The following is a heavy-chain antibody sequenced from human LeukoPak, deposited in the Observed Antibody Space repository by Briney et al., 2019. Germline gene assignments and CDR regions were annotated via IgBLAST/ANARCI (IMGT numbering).Heavy chain of an antibody. V-gene: IGHV3-30*02. Sequence: GGSLRLSCAASGFTFSSYGMHWVRQAPGKGLEWVAFIRYDGSNKYYADSVKGRFTISRDNSKNTLYLQMNSLRAEDTAVYYCAKDSSATYDFWSGPFRDFDYWGQGTLVTVSS. J-gene: IGHJ4*02. CDR3: AKDSSATYDFWSGPFRDFDY. D-gene: IGHD3-3*01. CDR2: IRYDGSNK. CDR1: GFTFSSYG.